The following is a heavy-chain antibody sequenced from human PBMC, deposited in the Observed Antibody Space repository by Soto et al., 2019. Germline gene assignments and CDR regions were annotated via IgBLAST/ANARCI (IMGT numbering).Heavy chain of an antibody. D-gene: IGHD1-26*01. CDR1: GFTFTSSA. CDR2: IVVGSGNT. CDR3: AAEEGGASPPPAFAY. V-gene: IGHV1-58*01. J-gene: IGHJ4*02. Sequence: RASVKVSCKASGFTFTSSAVQWVRQARGQRLEWIGWIVVGSGNTNYAQKFQERITITRDMSTSTAYMELSSLRSEDTAVYYCAAEEGGASPPPAFAYGGRGPRVTVS.